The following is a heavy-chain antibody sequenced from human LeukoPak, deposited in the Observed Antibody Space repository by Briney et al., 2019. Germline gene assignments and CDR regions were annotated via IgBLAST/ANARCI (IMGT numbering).Heavy chain of an antibody. CDR2: INHSGST. D-gene: IGHD3-22*01. CDR1: AGSFSGYY. CDR3: ARRRGYYDSSGYYFRLDFDY. Sequence: SETLSLTCAVYAGSFSGYYWRWIRQPPEKGLEWIGAINHSGSTNYNPSLKSRVAISVDTSKNQFSLKLSSVTAADTAVYYCARRRGYYDSSGYYFRLDFDYWGQGTLVTVSS. V-gene: IGHV4-34*01. J-gene: IGHJ4*02.